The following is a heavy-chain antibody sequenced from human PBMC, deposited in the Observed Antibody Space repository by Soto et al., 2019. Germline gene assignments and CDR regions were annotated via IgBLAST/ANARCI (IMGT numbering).Heavy chain of an antibody. J-gene: IGHJ5*02. Sequence: PSETLSLTCTVSGGSISSGGYYWSWIRQHPGKGLEWIGYIYYSGSTYYNPSLKSRVTISVDTSKNQFSLKLSSVTAADTAVYYCARDQRDSSGYYTFDPWGQGTLVTAPQ. CDR1: GGSISSGGYY. CDR3: ARDQRDSSGYYTFDP. D-gene: IGHD3-22*01. V-gene: IGHV4-31*03. CDR2: IYYSGST.